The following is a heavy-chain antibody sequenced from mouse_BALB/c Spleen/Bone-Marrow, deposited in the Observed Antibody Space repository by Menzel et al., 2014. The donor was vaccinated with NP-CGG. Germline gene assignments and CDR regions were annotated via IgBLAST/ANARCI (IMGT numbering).Heavy chain of an antibody. CDR3: AREGPWFAF. CDR1: GYTFTDYA. Sequence: QVQLQQSGAELVRPGVSVKISCKGSGYTFTDYAMHWVKQSHAKSLEWIGVIGTYNGDATYNQKFKTKATMTVDKSSSTAYMELARLTSEDSALYYYAREGPWFAFWGQGTLVTVSA. J-gene: IGHJ3*01. CDR2: IGTYNGDA. V-gene: IGHV1S137*01.